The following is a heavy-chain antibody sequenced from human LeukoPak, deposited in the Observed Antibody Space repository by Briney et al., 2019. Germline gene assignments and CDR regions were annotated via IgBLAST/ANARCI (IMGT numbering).Heavy chain of an antibody. CDR2: ISSSGSTI. CDR1: GFTFSSYE. D-gene: IGHD6-13*01. V-gene: IGHV3-48*03. J-gene: IGHJ6*03. Sequence: GGSLRLSCAASGFTFSSYEMNWVRQAPGKGLEWVSYISSSGSTIYYADSVKGRFTISRDNAKNSLYLQMNSLRAEDTAVYYCARVNPYSSSWYSTYYYYYMDVWGKGTTVTVSS. CDR3: ARVNPYSSSWYSTYYYYYMDV.